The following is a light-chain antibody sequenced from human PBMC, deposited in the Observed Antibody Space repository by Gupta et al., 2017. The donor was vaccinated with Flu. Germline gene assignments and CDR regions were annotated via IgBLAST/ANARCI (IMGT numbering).Light chain of an antibody. CDR2: GKT. J-gene: IGLJ2*01. Sequence: QSVLTQPPSVSGAPGQRVSISCTGSSSNIGAYYDVHWYQQVPGTVPKLLIFGKTNRPSGVPDRFSGSKSGTSASLVITGLQAGDEADYYCQSYDSSLSGVVFGGGTKLTVL. CDR3: QSYDSSLSGVV. CDR1: SSNIGAYYD. V-gene: IGLV1-40*01.